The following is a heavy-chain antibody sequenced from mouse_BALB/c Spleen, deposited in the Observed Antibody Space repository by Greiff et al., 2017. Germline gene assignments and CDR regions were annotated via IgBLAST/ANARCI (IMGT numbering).Heavy chain of an antibody. J-gene: IGHJ4*01. CDR1: GFTFSSFG. D-gene: IGHD1-1*01. CDR2: ISSGSSTI. CDR3: ARSGVGGNAMDY. V-gene: IGHV5-17*02. Sequence: EVQLVESGGGLVQPGGSRKLSCAASGFTFSSFGMHWVRQAPGKGLEWVAYISSGSSTIYYADTVKGRFTISRDNPKNTLFLQMTSLRSEDTAMYYCARSGVGGNAMDYWGQGTSVTVSS.